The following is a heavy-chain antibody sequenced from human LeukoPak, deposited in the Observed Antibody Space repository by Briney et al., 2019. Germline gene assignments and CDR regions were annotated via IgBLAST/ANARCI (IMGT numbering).Heavy chain of an antibody. Sequence: GGSLRLSCAASGFTFHDYAMHWVRQAPGKGLEWVSGISWNSGSIGYADSVKGRFTISRDNAKNSLYLQMNSLRAEDTALYYCAKDSYYDSSGYYYDYWGQGTLVTVSS. V-gene: IGHV3-9*01. J-gene: IGHJ4*02. CDR1: GFTFHDYA. CDR3: AKDSYYDSSGYYYDY. CDR2: ISWNSGSI. D-gene: IGHD3-22*01.